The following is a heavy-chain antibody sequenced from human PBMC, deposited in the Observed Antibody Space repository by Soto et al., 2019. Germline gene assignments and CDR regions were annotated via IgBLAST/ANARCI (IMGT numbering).Heavy chain of an antibody. J-gene: IGHJ4*02. CDR2: ISGSGGST. CDR3: AKGVLGSGWPIDY. V-gene: IGHV3-23*01. CDR1: GFTFSSYA. Sequence: HPGGSLRLSCAASGFTFSSYAMSWVRQAPGKGLEWVSAISGSGGSTYYADSVKGRFTISRDNSKNTLYLQMNSLRAEDTAVYYCAKGVLGSGWPIDYWGQGTLVTVSS. D-gene: IGHD6-19*01.